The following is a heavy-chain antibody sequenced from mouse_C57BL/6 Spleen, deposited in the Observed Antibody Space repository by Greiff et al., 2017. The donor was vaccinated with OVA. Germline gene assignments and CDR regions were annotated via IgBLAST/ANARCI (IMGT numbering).Heavy chain of an antibody. J-gene: IGHJ4*01. D-gene: IGHD1-1*01. CDR2: IDPEDGET. CDR1: GFNIKDYY. Sequence: VQLKESGAELVKPGASVKLSCTASGFNIKDYYMHWVKQRTEQGLEWIGRIDPEDGETKYAPKFQGKATITADTSSNTAYLQLSSLTSEDTAVYYCVTFTTVVARDYYAMDYWGQGTSVTVSS. V-gene: IGHV14-2*01. CDR3: VTFTTVVARDYYAMDY.